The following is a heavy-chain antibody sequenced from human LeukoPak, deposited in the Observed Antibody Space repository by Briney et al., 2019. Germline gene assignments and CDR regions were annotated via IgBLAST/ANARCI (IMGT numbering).Heavy chain of an antibody. CDR1: GGTFSSYA. J-gene: IGHJ5*02. CDR3: ARAPSAAAGTSWFDP. CDR2: IIPIFGTA. V-gene: IGHV1-69*13. D-gene: IGHD6-13*01. Sequence: ASVKVSCKASGGTFSSYANSWVRQAPGQGLEWMGGIIPIFGTANYAQKFQGRVTITADESTSTAYMELSSLRSEDTAVYYCARAPSAAAGTSWFDPWGQGTLVTVS.